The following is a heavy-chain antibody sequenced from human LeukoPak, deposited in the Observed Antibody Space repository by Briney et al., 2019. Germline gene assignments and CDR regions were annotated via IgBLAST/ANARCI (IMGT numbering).Heavy chain of an antibody. Sequence: GGSLRLSCAASGFTFSTYAMSWVRQAPGKGLEWVSTISGSGGSTYYTDSVMGRFTISRDNSKNTLYLQMNSLRAEDTAVYYYARDPGGNGNVFWGQGTLVTVSS. D-gene: IGHD4-23*01. CDR2: ISGSGGST. V-gene: IGHV3-23*01. CDR1: GFTFSTYA. CDR3: ARDPGGNGNVF. J-gene: IGHJ4*02.